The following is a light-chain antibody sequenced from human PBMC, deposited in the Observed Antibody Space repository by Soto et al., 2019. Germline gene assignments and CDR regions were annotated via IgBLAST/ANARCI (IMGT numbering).Light chain of an antibody. CDR1: NIRSKS. V-gene: IGLV3-21*04. CDR3: QVWDISSNHVV. CDR2: YDS. Sequence: SYELTQPPSVSVAPGKTARITCGGNNIRSKSVHWYQQKAGQAPILAMYYDSDRPSGIPERFSGSNSGNTATLTISTVEAGDEADYYCQVWDISSNHVVFGGGTKLTVL. J-gene: IGLJ2*01.